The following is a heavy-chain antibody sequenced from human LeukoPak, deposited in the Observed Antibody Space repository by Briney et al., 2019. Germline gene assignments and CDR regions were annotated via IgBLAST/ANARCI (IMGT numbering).Heavy chain of an antibody. J-gene: IGHJ3*01. Sequence: GGSLRLSCAASGFTFSNYAVMWVRQAPGPGLEWVSAITSAGAPRYADSVKGRFTISRDNSKNTLYLQMNSLRAEDTAQYFCARDPNGDYIGAFEFWGQGTGVTVSS. CDR3: ARDPNGDYIGAFEF. CDR1: GFTFSNYA. V-gene: IGHV3-23*01. CDR2: ITSAGAP. D-gene: IGHD4-17*01.